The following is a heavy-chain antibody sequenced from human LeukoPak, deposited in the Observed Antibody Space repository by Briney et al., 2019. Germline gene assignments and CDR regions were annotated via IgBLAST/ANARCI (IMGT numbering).Heavy chain of an antibody. CDR3: ARVRFLEWLLPDGD. Sequence: ASVKVSRKASGYTFTNYAISWVRQAPGQGLEWMGWISAYNGNTNYAQKLQGRITMTTDTSTSTAYMELRSLRSDDTAVYYCARVRFLEWLLPDGDWGQGTLVTVSS. CDR2: ISAYNGNT. J-gene: IGHJ4*02. V-gene: IGHV1-18*01. D-gene: IGHD3-3*01. CDR1: GYTFTNYA.